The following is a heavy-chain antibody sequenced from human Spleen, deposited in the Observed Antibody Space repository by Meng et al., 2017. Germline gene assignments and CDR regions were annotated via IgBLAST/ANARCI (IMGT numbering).Heavy chain of an antibody. Sequence: SVKVSCKAPGGIFSNSVVGWVRPAPGQGLEWMGGINGVFGTTNYAQKFQGRVTITTDESTSTVYMELARLTSEDTAVYYCTRNLGFKVTGGRIDYWGQGTLVTVSS. D-gene: IGHD3-16*01. J-gene: IGHJ4*02. CDR1: GGIFSNSV. V-gene: IGHV1-69*05. CDR3: TRNLGFKVTGGRIDY. CDR2: INGVFGTT.